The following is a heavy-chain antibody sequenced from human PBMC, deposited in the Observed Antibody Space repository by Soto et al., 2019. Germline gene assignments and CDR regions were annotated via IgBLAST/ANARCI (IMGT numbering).Heavy chain of an antibody. V-gene: IGHV3-33*01. CDR1: GFTFSSYG. CDR2: IWYDGSNK. CDR3: ARGGYGVRGVNWFDP. J-gene: IGHJ5*02. D-gene: IGHD3-10*01. Sequence: QVQLVESGGGVVQPGRSLRLSCAASGFTFSSYGMHWVRQAPGKGLEWVAVIWYDGSNKYYADSVKGRFTISRDNSKNTLELQRNSLRAEDTAVYYCARGGYGVRGVNWFDPWGQGTLVTVSS.